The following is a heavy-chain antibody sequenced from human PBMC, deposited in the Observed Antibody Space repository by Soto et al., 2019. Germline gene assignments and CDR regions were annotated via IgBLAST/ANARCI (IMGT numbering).Heavy chain of an antibody. CDR2: ISGSGGST. D-gene: IGHD3-3*01. J-gene: IGHJ6*03. V-gene: IGHV3-23*01. CDR1: GFTFSSYA. Sequence: GSLRLSCAASGFTFSSYAMSWVRQAPGKGLEWVSAISGSGGSTYYADSVRGRFTISRDNSKNTLYLQMNSLRAEDTAVYYCAKGSGGITIFGVVNPSDYYYYMDVWGKGTTVTVSS. CDR3: AKGSGGITIFGVVNPSDYYYYMDV.